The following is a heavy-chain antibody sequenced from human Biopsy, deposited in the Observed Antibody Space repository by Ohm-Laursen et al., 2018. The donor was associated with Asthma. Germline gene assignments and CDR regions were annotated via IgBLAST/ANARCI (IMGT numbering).Heavy chain of an antibody. J-gene: IGHJ3*01. CDR2: IYSGGTS. D-gene: IGHD3-22*01. V-gene: IGHV3-53*01. CDR1: GFTVSRDH. CDR3: VKDTVEDRGGYYTFDV. Sequence: SLRLSCAASGFTVSRDHMFWVRQAPGKGLEWVSVIYSGGTSHTADSVMGRFFTTRDYSKNTLYLQMHSLRSEDTAVYYCVKDTVEDRGGYYTFDVWGQGTKVTVSS.